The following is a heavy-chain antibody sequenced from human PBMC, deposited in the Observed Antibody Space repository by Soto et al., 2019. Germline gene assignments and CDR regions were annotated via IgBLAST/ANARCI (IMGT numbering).Heavy chain of an antibody. CDR2: VNVYNSKT. V-gene: IGHV1-18*01. D-gene: IGHD1-26*01. J-gene: IGHJ4*02. CDR1: GYTFNSYT. Sequence: QVQLVQSGAEVQKPGTSVKVSCKCSGYTFNSYTLSWVRQAPGQGLEWLGWVNVYNSKTNYAQKFQGRVSITSDTFTTTGYMDLSSLTYDDTAIYYCARERVGATAGGQPFDYWGQGTVVTVSS. CDR3: ARERVGATAGGQPFDY.